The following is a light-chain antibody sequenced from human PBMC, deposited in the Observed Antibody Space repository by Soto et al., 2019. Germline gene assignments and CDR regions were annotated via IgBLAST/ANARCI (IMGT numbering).Light chain of an antibody. Sequence: DIVLTQSPDSLAVSLGERATINCQSSQSVLYSSNNKNYLAWYQQKPGQPPKLLVYWASTRASGVPDRFSGSGSGTDFTLTISSLQVEDVAVYYCQQYYSTPRTFGQGTKVEIK. V-gene: IGKV4-1*01. J-gene: IGKJ1*01. CDR3: QQYYSTPRT. CDR1: QSVLYSSNNKNY. CDR2: WAS.